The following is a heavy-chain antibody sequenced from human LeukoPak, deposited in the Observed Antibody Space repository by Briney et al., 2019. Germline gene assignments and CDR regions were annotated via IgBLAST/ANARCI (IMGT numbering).Heavy chain of an antibody. V-gene: IGHV4-30-4*08. J-gene: IGHJ3*02. Sequence: SETLSLTCTVSGGSISSCDYYWSWIRQPPGKGLEWIGYIYYSGSTYYNPSLKSRVTISVDTSKNQFSLKLSSVTAADTAVYYCARVYWNYAFDIWGQGTMVTVSS. CDR3: ARVYWNYAFDI. D-gene: IGHD1-7*01. CDR2: IYYSGST. CDR1: GGSISSCDYY.